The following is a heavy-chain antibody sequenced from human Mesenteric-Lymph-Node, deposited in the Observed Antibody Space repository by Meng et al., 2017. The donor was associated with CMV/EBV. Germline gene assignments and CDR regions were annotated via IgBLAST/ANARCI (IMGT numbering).Heavy chain of an antibody. CDR2: IYHSGST. CDR3: ARGRTSNFDF. Sequence: SETLSLTCTVSGGSISSYYWSWIRQPPGKGLEWIGYIYHSGSTNYSPSLKSRVTISIDTSKNQFSLKLNSVTVADTAVYYCARGRTSNFDFWGQGTLVTVSS. J-gene: IGHJ4*02. V-gene: IGHV4-59*01. D-gene: IGHD3-3*02. CDR1: GGSISSYY.